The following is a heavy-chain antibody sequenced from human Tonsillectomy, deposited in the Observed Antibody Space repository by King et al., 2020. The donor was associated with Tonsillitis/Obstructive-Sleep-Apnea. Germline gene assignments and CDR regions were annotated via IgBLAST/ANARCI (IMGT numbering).Heavy chain of an antibody. CDR1: GFTFSSYW. D-gene: IGHD5-18*01. V-gene: IGHV3-7*03. CDR3: ARTLGTTAMAFYFDY. Sequence: VQLVESGGGLVQPGGSLRLSCAASGFTFSSYWMSWVRQAPGKGLEWVANIKQDGSEKYYVDAVXGRFTISRDNAKNSLYLQMNSLRAEDTAVYYCARTLGTTAMAFYFDYWGQXXXVTVSS. CDR2: IKQDGSEK. J-gene: IGHJ4*02.